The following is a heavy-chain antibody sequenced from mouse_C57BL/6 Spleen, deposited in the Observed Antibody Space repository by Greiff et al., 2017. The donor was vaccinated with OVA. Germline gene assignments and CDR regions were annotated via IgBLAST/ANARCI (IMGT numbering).Heavy chain of an antibody. J-gene: IGHJ4*01. D-gene: IGHD2-4*01. V-gene: IGHV1-55*01. CDR1: GYTFTSYW. CDR3: ARFDDYDEGYAMDY. CDR2: IYPGSGST. Sequence: LQQPGAELVKPGASVKMSCKASGYTFTSYWITWVKQRPGQGLEWIGDIYPGSGSTNYNEKFKSKATLTVDTSSSTAYMQLSSLTSEDSAVYYCARFDDYDEGYAMDYWGQGTSVTVSS.